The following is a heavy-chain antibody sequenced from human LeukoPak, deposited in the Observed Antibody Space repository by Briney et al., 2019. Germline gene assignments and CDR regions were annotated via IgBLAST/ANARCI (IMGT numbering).Heavy chain of an antibody. D-gene: IGHD2-15*01. CDR2: INSDGRAT. Sequence: PGGSLRLSCAASGFTFSTYWMYWVRQPPGKGLVWVSRINSDGRATSYADSAKGRFTISRDNSKNTLYLQMNSLRAEDTAVYYCAKRPVPDIVVVVAATTKYFQHWGQGTLVTVSS. CDR3: AKRPVPDIVVVVAATTKYFQH. V-gene: IGHV3-74*01. J-gene: IGHJ1*01. CDR1: GFTFSTYW.